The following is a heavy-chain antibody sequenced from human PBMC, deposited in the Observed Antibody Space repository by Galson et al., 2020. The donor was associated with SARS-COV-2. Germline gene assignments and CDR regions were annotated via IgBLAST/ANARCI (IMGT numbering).Heavy chain of an antibody. V-gene: IGHV3-64D*08. CDR2: ISSNGGST. CDR3: VKGYLGSLYQFDP. Sequence: GESLKISCSASGFTFSSYAMHWVRQAPGKGLEYVSAISSNGGSTYYADSVKGRFTISRDNSKNTLYLQMSSLRAEDTAVYYCVKGYLGSLYQFDPWGQGTLVTVSS. J-gene: IGHJ5*02. CDR1: GFTFSSYA. D-gene: IGHD3-16*02.